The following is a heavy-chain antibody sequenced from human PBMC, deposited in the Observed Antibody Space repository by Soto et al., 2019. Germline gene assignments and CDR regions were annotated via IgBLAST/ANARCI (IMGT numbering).Heavy chain of an antibody. Sequence: GGSLRLSCAASGFTFSSYWMHWVRQAPGKGLVWVSRINSDGSSTSYADSVKGRFTISRDNAKNTLYLQMNSLRAEDTAVYYCARGGYYDFWRGYYYYGMDVWGQGTTVTVSS. V-gene: IGHV3-74*01. CDR1: GFTFSSYW. J-gene: IGHJ6*02. D-gene: IGHD3-3*01. CDR3: ARGGYYDFWRGYYYYGMDV. CDR2: INSDGSST.